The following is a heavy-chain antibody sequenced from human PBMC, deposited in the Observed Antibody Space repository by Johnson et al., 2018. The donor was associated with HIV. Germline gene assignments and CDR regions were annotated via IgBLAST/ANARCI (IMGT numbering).Heavy chain of an antibody. Sequence: QVQLVESGGGVVQPGRSLRLSCAASGFTFSSFGMHWVRQAPGKGLEWVAVIWYDGSNKYYADSVKGRSTISRDNFKKTVHLQMNSPRAEDTAVYYCAKGTSRGWADAFDVWGQGTMVTVSS. V-gene: IGHV3-33*06. CDR1: GFTFSSFG. CDR2: IWYDGSNK. J-gene: IGHJ3*01. CDR3: AKGTSRGWADAFDV. D-gene: IGHD6-19*01.